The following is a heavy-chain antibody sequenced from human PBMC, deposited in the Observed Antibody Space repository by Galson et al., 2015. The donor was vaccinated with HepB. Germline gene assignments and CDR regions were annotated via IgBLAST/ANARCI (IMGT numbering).Heavy chain of an antibody. V-gene: IGHV3-48*01. J-gene: IGHJ4*02. CDR1: GFTFSNYN. D-gene: IGHD1-26*01. CDR2: ITSSSSTI. Sequence: SLRLSCAASGFTFSNYNMNWVRQAPGKGLERVSYITSSSSTIYYANSVKGRFTISRDNAKNSLFLQMNSLRAEDTAVYYCARGVGNFDYWGQGTLVTISS. CDR3: ARGVGNFDY.